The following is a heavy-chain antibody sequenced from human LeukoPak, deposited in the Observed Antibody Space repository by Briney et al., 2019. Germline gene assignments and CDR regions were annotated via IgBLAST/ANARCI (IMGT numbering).Heavy chain of an antibody. Sequence: SVKVSCKASGGTFSSYAISWVRQAPGQGLEWMGGIIPIFGTANYAQKFQGRVTMTRDMSTSTVYMELSSLRSEDTAVYYCARERGVGATYYYYYYMDVWGKGTTVTVSS. CDR1: GGTFSSYA. V-gene: IGHV1-69*05. J-gene: IGHJ6*03. D-gene: IGHD1-26*01. CDR2: IIPIFGTA. CDR3: ARERGVGATYYYYYYMDV.